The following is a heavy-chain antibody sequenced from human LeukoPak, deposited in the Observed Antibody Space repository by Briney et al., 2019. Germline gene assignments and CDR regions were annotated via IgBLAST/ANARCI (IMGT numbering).Heavy chain of an antibody. D-gene: IGHD3-22*01. Sequence: GGSLRLSCVVSGFIFSSYEMNWVRQAPGKGLEWVSYISSSGSTIYYADSVKGRFTISRDNAKNSLYLQMNSLRAEDTAVYYCARTYYYDSSGYLDYWGQGTLVTVSS. CDR3: ARTYYYDSSGYLDY. CDR2: ISSSGSTI. V-gene: IGHV3-48*03. J-gene: IGHJ4*02. CDR1: GFIFSSYE.